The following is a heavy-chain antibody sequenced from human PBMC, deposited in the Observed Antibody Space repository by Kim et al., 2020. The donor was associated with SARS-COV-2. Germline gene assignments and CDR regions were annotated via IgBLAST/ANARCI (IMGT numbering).Heavy chain of an antibody. V-gene: IGHV3-21*01. CDR2: ISSSSSYI. CDR3: ARANGVGTEYPPVDY. D-gene: IGHD2-8*01. J-gene: IGHJ4*02. CDR1: GFTFSSYS. Sequence: GGSLRLSCAASGFTFSSYSMNWVRQAPGKGLEWVSSISSSSSYIYYADSVKGRFTISRDNAKNSLYLQMNSLRAEDTAVYYCARANGVGTEYPPVDYWGQGTLVTVSS.